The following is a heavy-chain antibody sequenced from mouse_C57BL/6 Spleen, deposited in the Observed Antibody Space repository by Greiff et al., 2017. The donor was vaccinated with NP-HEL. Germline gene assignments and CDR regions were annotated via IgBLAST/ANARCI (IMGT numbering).Heavy chain of an antibody. V-gene: IGHV1-15*01. CDR3: TRGDYYGSSPWFAY. CDR2: IDPETGGT. Sequence: LQESGAELVRPGASVTLSCKASGYTFTDYEMHWVKQTPVHGLEWIGAIDPETGGTAYNQKFKGKAILTADKSSSTAYMELRSLTSEDSAVYYCTRGDYYGSSPWFAYWGQGTLVTVSA. J-gene: IGHJ3*01. D-gene: IGHD1-1*01. CDR1: GYTFTDYE.